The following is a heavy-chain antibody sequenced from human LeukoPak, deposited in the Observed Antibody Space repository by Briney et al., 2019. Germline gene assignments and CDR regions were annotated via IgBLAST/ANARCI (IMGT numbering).Heavy chain of an antibody. D-gene: IGHD2-21*01. J-gene: IGHJ4*02. CDR1: GFTFDDYG. V-gene: IGHV3-20*04. CDR3: ARAAYCGGDCYRSLFDY. CDR2: INWSGGST. Sequence: GGSLRLSCAASGFTFDDYGMSWVRQAPGKGLEWVSGINWSGGSTGYADSVKGRFTPSRDNTKNSLYLQMNSLRAEDTALYYCARAAYCGGDCYRSLFDYWGQGTLVTVSS.